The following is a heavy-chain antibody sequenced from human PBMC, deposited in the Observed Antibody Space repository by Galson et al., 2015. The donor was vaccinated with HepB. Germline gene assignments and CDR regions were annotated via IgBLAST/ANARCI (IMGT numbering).Heavy chain of an antibody. Sequence: SVKVSCKASGGTFSSYAISWVRQAPGQGLEWMGRIIPILGIANYAQKFQGRVTITADKSTSTAYMELSSLRSEDTAVYYCARDARITGRSSGSYYYYGMDVWGQGTTVTVSS. D-gene: IGHD1-20*01. CDR1: GGTFSSYA. V-gene: IGHV1-69*04. CDR3: ARDARITGRSSGSYYYYGMDV. CDR2: IIPILGIA. J-gene: IGHJ6*02.